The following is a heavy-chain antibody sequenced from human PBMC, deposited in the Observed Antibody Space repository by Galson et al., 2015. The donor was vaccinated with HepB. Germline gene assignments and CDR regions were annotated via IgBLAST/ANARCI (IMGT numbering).Heavy chain of an antibody. CDR1: GFPFSSYD. CDR3: ARSQGGGHFDY. D-gene: IGHD3-16*01. Sequence: LRLSCAASGFPFSSYDMHWVRQATGKGLEWVSSIGTADDTYYPGPVKGRFTISRENAKNSLYLQMNSLRAGDTAVYYCARSQGGGHFDYWGQGTLVAVSS. V-gene: IGHV3-13*01. J-gene: IGHJ4*02. CDR2: IGTADDT.